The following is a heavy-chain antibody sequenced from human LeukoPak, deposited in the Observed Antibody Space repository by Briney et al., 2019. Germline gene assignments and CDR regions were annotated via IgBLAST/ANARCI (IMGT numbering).Heavy chain of an antibody. Sequence: PGGTLRLSCAASGFTFSFYAMHWVRQAPGKGLGYVSTISSNGGSTYYANSVKGRFTISRDNSKNTLYLQMGSLRAEDMGVYYCARDGGPYGTYYCEYCGQGTLVTVSS. CDR2: ISSNGGST. V-gene: IGHV3-64*01. J-gene: IGHJ4*02. CDR3: ARDGGPYGTYYCEY. CDR1: GFTFSFYA. D-gene: IGHD2-8*01.